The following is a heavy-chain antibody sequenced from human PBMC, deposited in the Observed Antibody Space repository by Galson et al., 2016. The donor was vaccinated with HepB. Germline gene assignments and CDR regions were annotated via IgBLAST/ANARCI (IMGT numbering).Heavy chain of an antibody. Sequence: ETLSLTCTVSGGSISYRNYYWGWIRQPPGKGLEWIGSIHYSGSTYYNPSLKSRVSISGDTSKNQFSLKLSSVTAADTAVYYCARHEAYGDLLDYWGQGTLVTVSS. CDR1: GGSISYRNYY. CDR2: IHYSGST. CDR3: ARHEAYGDLLDY. J-gene: IGHJ4*02. D-gene: IGHD4-17*01. V-gene: IGHV4-39*01.